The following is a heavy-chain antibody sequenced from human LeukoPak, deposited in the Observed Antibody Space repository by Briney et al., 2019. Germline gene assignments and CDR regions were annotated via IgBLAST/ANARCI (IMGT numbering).Heavy chain of an antibody. CDR3: AKDMEVATTYAFDY. CDR2: ISWNSGSI. V-gene: IGHV3-9*03. Sequence: GRSLRPSCAASGFTFDDYAMHWVRQAPGKGLEWVSGISWNSGSIGYADSVKGRFTISRDNAKNSLYLQMNSLRAEDMALYYCAKDMEVATTYAFDYWGQGTLVTVSS. J-gene: IGHJ4*02. CDR1: GFTFDDYA. D-gene: IGHD5-12*01.